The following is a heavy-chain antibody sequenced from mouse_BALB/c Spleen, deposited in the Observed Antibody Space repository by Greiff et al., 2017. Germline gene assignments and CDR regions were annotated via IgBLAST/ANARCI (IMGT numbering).Heavy chain of an antibody. D-gene: IGHD2-1*01. CDR2: INPSSGYT. CDR1: GYTFTSYT. V-gene: IGHV1-4*01. Sequence: QVQLQQSGAELARPGASVKMSCKASGYTFTSYTMHWAKQRPGQGLEWIGYINPSSGYTNYNQKFKDKATLTADKSSSTAYMQLSSLTSEDSAVYYCARRNGNYVHWYFDVWGAGTTVTVSS. J-gene: IGHJ1*01. CDR3: ARRNGNYVHWYFDV.